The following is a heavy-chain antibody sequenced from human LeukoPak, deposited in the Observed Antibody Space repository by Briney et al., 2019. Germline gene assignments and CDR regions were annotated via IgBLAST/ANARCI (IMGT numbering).Heavy chain of an antibody. V-gene: IGHV3-30*18. CDR3: AKGGVVVPAARTPNNGFDP. CDR2: ISYDGSNK. J-gene: IGHJ5*02. D-gene: IGHD2-2*01. CDR1: GFTFSSYG. Sequence: GGSLRLSCAASGFTFSSYGMHWVRQAPGKGLEWVAVISYDGSNKYYADSVKGRFTISRDNSKNTLYLQMNSLRAEDTAVYYCAKGGVVVPAARTPNNGFDPWGQGTLVTVYS.